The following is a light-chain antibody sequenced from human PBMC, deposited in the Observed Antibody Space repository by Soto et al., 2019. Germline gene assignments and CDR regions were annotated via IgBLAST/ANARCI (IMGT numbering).Light chain of an antibody. J-gene: IGLJ3*02. V-gene: IGLV2-14*03. Sequence: QSVLTQPASVSGSPGQSVTISCTGTSSDVGGYDYVSWYQQHPGKAPKLIIYEVNNRPSEISNRFSGSRSGNTASLTISALQPGDEADYYCNSYTSSSTWVFGGGTKLTVL. CDR3: NSYTSSSTWV. CDR1: SSDVGGYDY. CDR2: EVN.